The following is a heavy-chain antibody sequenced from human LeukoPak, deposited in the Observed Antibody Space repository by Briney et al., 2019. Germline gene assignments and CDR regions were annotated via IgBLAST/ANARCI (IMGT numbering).Heavy chain of an antibody. CDR3: ARGRIAARPRPFFDY. CDR2: INHSGST. V-gene: IGHV4-34*01. CDR1: GFTFSSYA. Sequence: GSLRLSCAASGFTFSSYAMSWIRQPPGKWLEWIGEINHSGSTNYNPSLKSRVTISVDTSKNQFSLKLSSVTAADTAVYYCARGRIAARPRPFFDYWGQGTLVTVSS. J-gene: IGHJ4*02. D-gene: IGHD6-6*01.